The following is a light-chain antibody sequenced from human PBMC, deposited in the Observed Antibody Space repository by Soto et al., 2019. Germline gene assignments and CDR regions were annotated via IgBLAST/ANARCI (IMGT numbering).Light chain of an antibody. Sequence: DIQMTQSPSTLYASVGDRVTITCRASQSISSWLAWYQQKPGKAPKLLIYDASSLESGVPSRFSGSGSGTEFTLTISSLQPDDFATYYCQQYNSYWTFGQGTTVDIK. CDR2: DAS. V-gene: IGKV1-5*01. CDR1: QSISSW. J-gene: IGKJ1*01. CDR3: QQYNSYWT.